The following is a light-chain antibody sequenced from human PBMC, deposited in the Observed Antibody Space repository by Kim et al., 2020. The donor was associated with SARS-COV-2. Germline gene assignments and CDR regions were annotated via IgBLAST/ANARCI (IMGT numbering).Light chain of an antibody. V-gene: IGKV3-11*01. Sequence: PGERATPSCRASQSVRTYLAWYQQKPGQAPRLLIYDASNRATGVPDRFSGSGSGTDFTLTISSLESEDFAVYYCQQRSNWPPALTFGGGTKVDIK. CDR1: QSVRTY. CDR2: DAS. CDR3: QQRSNWPPALT. J-gene: IGKJ4*01.